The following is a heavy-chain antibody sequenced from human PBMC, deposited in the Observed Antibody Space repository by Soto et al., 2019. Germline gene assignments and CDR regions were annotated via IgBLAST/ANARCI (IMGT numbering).Heavy chain of an antibody. CDR2: VNAAANDI. CDR1: GFTFSIFS. V-gene: IGHV3-48*02. D-gene: IGHD6-19*01. Sequence: EVQLVESGGGLVQPGGSLRLSCAASGFTFSIFSMSWVRQAPGKGLEWISYVNAAANDIYYTDSVRGRFTISRDNAKNSLYLQMNSLRDDDTAVYDCVRDRMWEQWLGPHDAFEIWGQGTMVTVS. CDR3: VRDRMWEQWLGPHDAFEI. J-gene: IGHJ3*02.